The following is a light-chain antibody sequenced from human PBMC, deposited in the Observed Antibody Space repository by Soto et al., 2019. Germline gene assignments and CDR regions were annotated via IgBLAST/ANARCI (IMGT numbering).Light chain of an antibody. V-gene: IGLV2-23*01. J-gene: IGLJ1*01. CDR2: EGS. Sequence: QSALTQPAPVSGSPGQSITISCTGTSSDVGSYNLVSWYQQHPGKAPKLMIYEGSKRPSGVSNRFSGSKSGNTASLTISGLQAEDEADYYCCSYAGSHYVFGTGTKVTVL. CDR1: SSDVGSYNL. CDR3: CSYAGSHYV.